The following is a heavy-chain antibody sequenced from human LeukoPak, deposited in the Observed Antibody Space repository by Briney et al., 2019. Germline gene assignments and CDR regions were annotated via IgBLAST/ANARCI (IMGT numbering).Heavy chain of an antibody. D-gene: IGHD6-13*01. J-gene: IGHJ3*01. CDR2: VYYTGST. V-gene: IGHV4-59*01. Sequence: SETLSLTCTVSGGSISSYYWSWIRQPAGKGLEWIGFVYYTGSTNYSPSLKSRVTISVDTSKNQFPLKLRSVTAADTAVYYCARISSSNWYNERGAFDVWGQGTMVTVSS. CDR3: ARISSSNWYNERGAFDV. CDR1: GGSISSYY.